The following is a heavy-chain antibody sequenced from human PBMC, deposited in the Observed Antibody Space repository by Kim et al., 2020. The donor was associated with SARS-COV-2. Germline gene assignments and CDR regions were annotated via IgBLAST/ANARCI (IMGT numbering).Heavy chain of an antibody. Sequence: TNSTRSLESRVTISVDTSKNQFSLKLSSVTAADTAVYYCARSSSSSPFDYWGQGTLVTVSS. J-gene: IGHJ4*02. CDR2: T. V-gene: IGHV4-34*01. CDR3: ARSSSSSPFDY. D-gene: IGHD6-6*01.